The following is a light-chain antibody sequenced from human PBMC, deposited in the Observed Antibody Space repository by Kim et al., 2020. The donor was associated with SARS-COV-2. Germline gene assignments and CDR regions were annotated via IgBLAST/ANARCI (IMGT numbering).Light chain of an antibody. CDR1: QSVTTY. J-gene: IGKJ4*01. CDR2: DAS. CDR3: HHRSDWPLT. V-gene: IGKV3-11*01. Sequence: EIVLTQSPATLSLSPGERATLSCRASQSVTTYLAWYQQRPGQAPRLLIYDASNRASGIPARFSGSGYGTDFTLTISSLEPEDFAVYYCHHRSDWPLTFGGVTKVDIK.